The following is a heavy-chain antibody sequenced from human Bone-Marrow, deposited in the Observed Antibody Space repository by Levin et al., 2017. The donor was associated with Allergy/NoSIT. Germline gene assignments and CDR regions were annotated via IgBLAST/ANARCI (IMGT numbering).Heavy chain of an antibody. CDR1: GYTFTSYG. V-gene: IGHV1-18*01. D-gene: IGHD1-26*01. Sequence: ASVKVSCKASGYTFTSYGISWVRQAPGQGLEWMGWISAYNGNTNYAQKLQGRVTMTTDTSTSTAYMELRSLRSDDTAVYYCARDTRVLRMYWELLSPGDYWGQGTLVTVSS. J-gene: IGHJ4*02. CDR3: ARDTRVLRMYWELLSPGDY. CDR2: ISAYNGNT.